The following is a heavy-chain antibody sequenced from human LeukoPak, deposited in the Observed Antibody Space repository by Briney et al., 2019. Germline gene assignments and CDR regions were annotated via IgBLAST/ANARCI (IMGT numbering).Heavy chain of an antibody. CDR3: AKATMATTYFDY. J-gene: IGHJ4*02. V-gene: IGHV3-23*01. CDR1: GFTFSSYA. Sequence: GGSLRLSCAASGFTFSSYAMSWVRQAPGKGLEWVSAISGRGDTIFYADSLKGRFTVSRDNSKNTLYLQMNSLRAEDTAIYYCAKATMATTYFDYWGQGTLVTVSS. CDR2: ISGRGDTI. D-gene: IGHD5-24*01.